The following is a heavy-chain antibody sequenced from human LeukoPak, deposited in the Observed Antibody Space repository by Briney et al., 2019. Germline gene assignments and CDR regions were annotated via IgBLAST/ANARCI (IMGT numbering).Heavy chain of an antibody. CDR3: AKGYNYAYEY. D-gene: IGHD5-18*01. CDR2: IYSGGST. Sequence: PGGSLRLSCAASGFTVSSSYMSWVRQAPGKGLEWVSLIYSGGSTYYAASVKGRSTISRDNSKNTLYLQMNSLRPEDTAVYYCAKGYNYAYEYWGQGTLVTVSS. V-gene: IGHV3-53*01. CDR1: GFTVSSSY. J-gene: IGHJ4*02.